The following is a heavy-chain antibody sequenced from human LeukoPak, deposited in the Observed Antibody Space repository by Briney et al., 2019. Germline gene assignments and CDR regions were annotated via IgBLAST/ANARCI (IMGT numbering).Heavy chain of an antibody. CDR1: GGTFSSYA. D-gene: IGHD2-2*01. Sequence: ASVKVSCKASGGTFSSYAISWVRQAPGQGLEWMGAIIPIFGTANYAQKFQGRVTITADESTSTAYMELSSLRSEDAAVYYCARDGTAGTSLYNWFDPWGQGTLVTVSS. V-gene: IGHV1-69*13. J-gene: IGHJ5*02. CDR3: ARDGTAGTSLYNWFDP. CDR2: IIPIFGTA.